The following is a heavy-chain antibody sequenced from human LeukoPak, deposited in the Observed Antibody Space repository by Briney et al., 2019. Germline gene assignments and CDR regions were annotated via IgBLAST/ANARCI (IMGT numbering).Heavy chain of an antibody. Sequence: SEALSLTCTVSGDSISSSSYYWGWIRQPPGKGLEWIGEINHSGSTNYNPSLKSRVTISVDTSKNQFSLKLSSVTAADTAVYYCARGRIGAPYYYYYYYMDVWGKGTTVTVSS. CDR3: ARGRIGAPYYYYYYYMDV. D-gene: IGHD6-13*01. V-gene: IGHV4-39*07. CDR1: GDSISSSSYY. CDR2: INHSGST. J-gene: IGHJ6*03.